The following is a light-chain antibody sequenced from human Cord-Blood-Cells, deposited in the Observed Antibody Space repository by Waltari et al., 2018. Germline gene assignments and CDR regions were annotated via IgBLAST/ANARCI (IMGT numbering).Light chain of an antibody. CDR3: CSYAGSSTYV. J-gene: IGLJ1*01. CDR1: SSDVGSYNR. V-gene: IGLV2-23*01. CDR2: EGS. Sequence: QSALTHPASVSGSPGQSITRSCTGASSDVGSYNRIPWYQQHPGKAPKLMIYEGSKRPSGVSNRFSGSKSGNTASLTISGLQAEDEADYYCCSYAGSSTYVFGTGTKVTVL.